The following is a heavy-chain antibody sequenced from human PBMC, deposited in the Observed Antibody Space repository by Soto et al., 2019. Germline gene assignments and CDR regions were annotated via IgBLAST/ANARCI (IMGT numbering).Heavy chain of an antibody. V-gene: IGHV1-69*08. CDR1: GGTFSNDI. D-gene: IGHD5-12*01. CDR2: ITPLLDTT. CDR3: VRDSTIGSTFSGYDGIDY. Sequence: QVQLVQSGAEVKKPGSSVKVSYKTSGGTFSNDIITWVRQAPGQGLEWMGRITPLLDTTNYAQKFQGRVTITADKSTGTAYMELNSLRSEDTAVYYCVRDSTIGSTFSGYDGIDYWGQGTLVTVSS. J-gene: IGHJ4*02.